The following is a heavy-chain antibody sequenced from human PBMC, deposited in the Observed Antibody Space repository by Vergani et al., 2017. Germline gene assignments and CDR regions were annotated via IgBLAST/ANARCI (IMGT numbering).Heavy chain of an antibody. CDR3: ARLYGRDSSGSKYFDY. J-gene: IGHJ4*02. CDR1: GYSFTNYW. D-gene: IGHD3-22*01. Sequence: EVPLVQSGAEVKKPGESLKISCQISGYSFTNYWIGWVRQMPGKGLEWIGIIHPADSDTRYSPSFQGQVTISVDKSISTAYLQRSSLRASDSAMYYCARLYGRDSSGSKYFDYWGQGTLVTVSS. CDR2: IHPADSDT. V-gene: IGHV5-51*01.